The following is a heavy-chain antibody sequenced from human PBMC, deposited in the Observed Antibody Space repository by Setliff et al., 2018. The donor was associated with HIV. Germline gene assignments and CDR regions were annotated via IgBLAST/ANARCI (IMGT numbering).Heavy chain of an antibody. V-gene: IGHV7-4-1*02. CDR1: GYTFTTYG. Sequence: ASVKVSCKASGYTFTTYGISWVRQAPGQGLEWMGWINTETGNPMYAQGLRGRFVFSLDTSVSTTYLQINSLKAEDTAMYYCARVGSYWSTFDYWGQGALVTVSS. D-gene: IGHD1-26*01. CDR3: ARVGSYWSTFDY. CDR2: INTETGNP. J-gene: IGHJ4*02.